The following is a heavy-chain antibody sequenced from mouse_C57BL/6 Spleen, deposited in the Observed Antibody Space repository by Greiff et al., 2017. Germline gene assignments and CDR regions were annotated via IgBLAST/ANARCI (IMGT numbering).Heavy chain of an antibody. CDR2: ISYDGSN. V-gene: IGHV3-6*01. J-gene: IGHJ4*01. CDR1: GYSITSGYY. D-gene: IGHD2-3*01. Sequence: EVQLMESGPGLVKPSQSLSLTCSVTGYSITSGYYWNWIRQFPGNKLEWMGYISYDGSNNYNPSLKNRISITRDTSKNQFFLKLNSVTTEDTATYYCASEGDGYYGAMDYWGQGTSVTVSS. CDR3: ASEGDGYYGAMDY.